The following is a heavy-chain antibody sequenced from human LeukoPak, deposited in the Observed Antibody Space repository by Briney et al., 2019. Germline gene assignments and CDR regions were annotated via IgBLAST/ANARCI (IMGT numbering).Heavy chain of an antibody. CDR2: IRYDGSNK. CDR3: AKDQAVAGIRTLFDY. Sequence: GGSLRLSCAASGFTFSSYAMHWVRQAPGKGLEWVAVIRYDGSNKYYADSVKGRFTISRDNSKNTLYLQMNSLRAEDTAVYYCAKDQAVAGIRTLFDYWGQGTLVTVSS. V-gene: IGHV3-30*02. CDR1: GFTFSSYA. J-gene: IGHJ4*02. D-gene: IGHD6-19*01.